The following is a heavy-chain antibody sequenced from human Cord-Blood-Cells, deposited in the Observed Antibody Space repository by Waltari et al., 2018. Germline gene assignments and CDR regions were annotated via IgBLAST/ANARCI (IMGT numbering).Heavy chain of an antibody. J-gene: IGHJ4*02. D-gene: IGHD3-3*01. CDR2: IIPIFGTA. V-gene: IGHV1-69*06. CDR3: ARVPNYDFWSGYYTYFDY. Sequence: PGQGLEWMGGIIPIFGTANYAQKFQGRVTITADKSTSTAYMELSSLRSEDTAVYYCARVPNYDFWSGYYTYFDYWGQGTLVTVSS.